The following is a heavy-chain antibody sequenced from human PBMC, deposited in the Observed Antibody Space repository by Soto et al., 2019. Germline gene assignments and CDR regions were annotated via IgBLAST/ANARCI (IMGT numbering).Heavy chain of an antibody. CDR1: GYTFSSYG. V-gene: IGHV1-18*01. Sequence: QVQLVQSGAEVKKPGASVKVSCKASGYTFSSYGISWVRQAPGQGLEWMGWISGYNGNTNYAQKLQGRVTMTIATSTSTGYMELRSLRSDDTAVYYCARDRGGDGMDVWGQGTTVTVSS. CDR2: ISGYNGNT. D-gene: IGHD3-16*01. J-gene: IGHJ6*02. CDR3: ARDRGGDGMDV.